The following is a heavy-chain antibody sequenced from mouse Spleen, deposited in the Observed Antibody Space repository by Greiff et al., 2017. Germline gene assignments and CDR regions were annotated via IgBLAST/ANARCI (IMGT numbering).Heavy chain of an antibody. Sequence: EVKVEESGGGLVKPGGSLKLSCAASGFTFSSYAMSWVRQTPEKRLEWVAAINSNGGSTYYPDTVKDRFTISRDNAKNTLYLQMSSLRSEDTALYYCARHGNYDAMDYWGQGTSVTVSS. CDR1: GFTFSSYA. V-gene: IGHV5-6-2*01. J-gene: IGHJ4*01. D-gene: IGHD4-1*01. CDR2: INSNGGST. CDR3: ARHGNYDAMDY.